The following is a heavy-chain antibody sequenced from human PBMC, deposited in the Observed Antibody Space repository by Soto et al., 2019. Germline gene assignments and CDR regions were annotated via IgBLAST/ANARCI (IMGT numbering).Heavy chain of an antibody. D-gene: IGHD4-17*01. Sequence: QVQLVQSGAEVKKPGASVKVSCKASGYTFTSYAMHWVRQAPGQRREWMGWINAGNGNTKYSQKFQGRVTITRDTSASTAYMELSSLSSEDTAVYYCAREALSIDDYGFHNWFDPWGQGTLVTVSS. CDR2: INAGNGNT. J-gene: IGHJ5*02. CDR3: AREALSIDDYGFHNWFDP. CDR1: GYTFTSYA. V-gene: IGHV1-3*01.